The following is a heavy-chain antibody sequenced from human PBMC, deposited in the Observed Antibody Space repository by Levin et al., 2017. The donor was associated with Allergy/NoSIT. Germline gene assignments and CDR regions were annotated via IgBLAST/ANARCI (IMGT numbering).Heavy chain of an antibody. D-gene: IGHD3-22*01. CDR1: GYTFTTYY. Sequence: GGSLRLSCKASGYTFTTYYMHWVRQAPGQGLEWMGVINPSGGSTSYAQKFQGRVTMTRDTSTSTVYMELSSLRSDDTAVYFCATGSDDGSDSWHYWGQGTLVTVSS. J-gene: IGHJ4*02. V-gene: IGHV1-46*01. CDR2: INPSGGST. CDR3: ATGSDDGSDSWHY.